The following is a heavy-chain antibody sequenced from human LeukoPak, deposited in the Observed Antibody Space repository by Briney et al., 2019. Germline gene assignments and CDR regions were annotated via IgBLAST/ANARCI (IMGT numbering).Heavy chain of an antibody. J-gene: IGHJ4*02. CDR2: INQPGSQK. D-gene: IGHD6-6*01. CDR3: ARGLGKGSSDY. Sequence: GGSLRLSCVASGFTLSYSWMIWVRQAPGKGLEWVANINQPGSQKYHVGSVKGRFTISRDNARNSRFLQMNSLTADDTAVYYCARGLGKGSSDYWGQGTLVTASS. V-gene: IGHV3-7*01. CDR1: GFTLSYSW.